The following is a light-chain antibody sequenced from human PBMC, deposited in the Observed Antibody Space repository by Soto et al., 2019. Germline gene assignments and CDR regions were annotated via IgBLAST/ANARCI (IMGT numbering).Light chain of an antibody. Sequence: QSVLTQPASVSGSPGQSITISCTGTSSDVGGYKSASWYQQHPGKAPKLLIYNVSNRPSGISDRFSGSWSGDTASLTISGLQAEDEADYYCSSYSGISPYVFGTGTKVTVL. CDR3: SSYSGISPYV. CDR1: SSDVGGYKS. CDR2: NVS. V-gene: IGLV2-14*03. J-gene: IGLJ1*01.